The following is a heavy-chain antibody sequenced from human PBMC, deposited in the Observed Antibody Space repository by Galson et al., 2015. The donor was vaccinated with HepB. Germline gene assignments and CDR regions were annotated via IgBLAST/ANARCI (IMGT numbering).Heavy chain of an antibody. D-gene: IGHD3-22*01. J-gene: IGHJ4*02. V-gene: IGHV4-38-2*02. CDR3: ARPYYYDSSGLGPLDY. CDR1: GYSISSGYY. Sequence: TLSLTCTVSGYSISSGYYWGWIRQPPGKGLEWIGSIYHSGSTYYNPSLKSRVTISVDTSKNQFSLKLSSVTAADTAVYYCARPYYYDSSGLGPLDYWGQGTLVTVSS. CDR2: IYHSGST.